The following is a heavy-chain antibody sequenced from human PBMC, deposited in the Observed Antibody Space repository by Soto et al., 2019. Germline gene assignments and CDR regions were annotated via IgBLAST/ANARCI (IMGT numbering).Heavy chain of an antibody. Sequence: QVQLVQSGAEVKKPGSSVKVSCKTSGGTFSTYSIVWVRQAPGEGLEWMGGIIPIFGTANYAQKFQDRVTITADKSTNTAFMELSSLKSEDTAMYYCASSSGNNYEVGTNYYFDYWGQGTLVTVSS. D-gene: IGHD1-26*01. CDR2: IIPIFGTA. CDR1: GGTFSTYS. V-gene: IGHV1-69*06. J-gene: IGHJ4*02. CDR3: ASSSGNNYEVGTNYYFDY.